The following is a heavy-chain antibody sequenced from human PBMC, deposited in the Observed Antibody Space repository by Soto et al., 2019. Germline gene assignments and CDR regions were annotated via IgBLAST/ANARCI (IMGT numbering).Heavy chain of an antibody. CDR3: ARDASWNDSAFDI. CDR1: GGSIIRYF. D-gene: IGHD1-1*01. V-gene: IGHV4-31*03. CDR2: IYNSGST. Sequence: FQTLSLRYTVSGGSIIRYFWSCIRQLPVEGLEWIGYIYNSGSTSYKPSLRSRVTISFDTSKNQFSLKLSSVTAADTAVYYCARDASWNDSAFDIWGHGTFVTVSS. J-gene: IGHJ3*02.